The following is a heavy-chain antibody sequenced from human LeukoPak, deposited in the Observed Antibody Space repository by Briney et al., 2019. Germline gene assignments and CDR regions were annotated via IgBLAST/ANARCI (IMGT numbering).Heavy chain of an antibody. CDR1: GFTFSSYA. CDR2: ISGSGGST. CDR3: AKEGIAVFDY. D-gene: IGHD6-19*01. J-gene: IGHJ4*02. Sequence: PGGSLTLSCAASGFTFSSYAMSWVRQAPGEGLEWVSAISGSGGSTYYADSVKRRFTISRDNSKNTLYQQMNSLRAEDTAVYYCAKEGIAVFDYWGQGTLVTVSS. V-gene: IGHV3-23*01.